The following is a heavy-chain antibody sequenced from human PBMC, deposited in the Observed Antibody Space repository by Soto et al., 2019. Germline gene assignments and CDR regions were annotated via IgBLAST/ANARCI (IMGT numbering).Heavy chain of an antibody. CDR2: INPSGGST. D-gene: IGHD2-15*01. CDR1: GYTFTSYY. V-gene: IGHV1-46*01. J-gene: IGHJ6*02. Sequence: ASVKVSCKASGYTFTSYYMHWVRQAPGQGLEWMGIINPSGGSTSYAQKFQGRVTMTGDTSTSTVYMELSSLRSEDTAVYYCARDLGYCSGEEGVCDYYYYYGMDVWGQGTTVTVSS. CDR3: ARDLGYCSGEEGVCDYYYYYGMDV.